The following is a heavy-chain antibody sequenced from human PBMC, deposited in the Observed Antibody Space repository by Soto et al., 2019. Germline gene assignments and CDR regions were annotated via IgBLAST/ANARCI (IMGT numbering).Heavy chain of an antibody. CDR2: INPNSGGT. J-gene: IGHJ6*01. Sequence: ASVKVSCKASGYTFTGYYMPWVRQAPGQGLEWMGWINPNSGGTNYAQKFQGWVTMTRDTSISTAYMELSSLRSEDTAVDYCARDLGSITVFPKGKDVWGQGTTDTVS. V-gene: IGHV1-2*04. CDR3: ARDLGSITVFPKGKDV. D-gene: IGHD3-9*01. CDR1: GYTFTGYY.